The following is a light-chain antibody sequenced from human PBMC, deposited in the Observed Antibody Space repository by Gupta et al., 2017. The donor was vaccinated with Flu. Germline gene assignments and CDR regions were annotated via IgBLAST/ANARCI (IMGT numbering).Light chain of an antibody. CDR1: QSVSSY. CDR3: QQRSNWPPVFT. V-gene: IGKV3-11*01. J-gene: IGKJ3*01. CDR2: DAS. Sequence: EIVLTQSPATLSLSPGERATLSCRASQSVSSYLAWYQQKPGQAPRLLIYDASNRATGIPARFSGSGSVTDFTLTISSLEPEDFAFYYCQQRSNWPPVFTFGPGTKVDIK.